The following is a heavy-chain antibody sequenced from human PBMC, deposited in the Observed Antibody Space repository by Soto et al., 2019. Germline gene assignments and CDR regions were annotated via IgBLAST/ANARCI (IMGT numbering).Heavy chain of an antibody. CDR2: INAGNGKT. CDR3: ARSETYYYDSGSYSYGIDV. V-gene: IGHV1-3*01. CDR1: GYTFSNYA. J-gene: IGHJ6*02. D-gene: IGHD3-10*01. Sequence: GASVKVSCKASGYTFSNYATHWVRQAPAQRLEWMGWINAGNGKTKYSQNFQGRVTITRDTSASTAYMELRSLRSDDTAVYYCARSETYYYDSGSYSYGIDVWGQGTTVTVSS.